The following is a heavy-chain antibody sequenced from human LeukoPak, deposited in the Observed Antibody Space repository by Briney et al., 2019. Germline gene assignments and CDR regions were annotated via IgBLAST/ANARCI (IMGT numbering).Heavy chain of an antibody. Sequence: PSETLSLTCTVSGGSISSDSHYWAWIRQPTGKGLEWIGIIYYSGSTYHNPSLKSRVTISVDTSKNQFSLKLSSVTAADTAVYYCARHYCSSTSCYRGVFDYWGQGTLVTVSS. CDR2: IYYSGST. CDR3: ARHYCSSTSCYRGVFDY. CDR1: GGSISSDSHY. J-gene: IGHJ4*02. V-gene: IGHV4-39*01. D-gene: IGHD2-2*02.